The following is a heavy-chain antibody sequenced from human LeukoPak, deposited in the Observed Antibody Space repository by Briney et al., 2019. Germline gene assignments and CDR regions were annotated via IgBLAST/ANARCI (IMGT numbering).Heavy chain of an antibody. J-gene: IGHJ6*03. CDR1: GGTFSSYA. CDR3: ARDSDSSGWLDYYMDV. CDR2: IIPIFGTA. D-gene: IGHD6-19*01. V-gene: IGHV1-69*06. Sequence: PGASVKVSCKASGGTFSSYAISWVRQAPGQGLEWMGGIIPIFGTANYAQKFQGRVTITADKSTSTAYMELSSLRSEDTAVYYCARDSDSSGWLDYYMDVWGKGTTVTISS.